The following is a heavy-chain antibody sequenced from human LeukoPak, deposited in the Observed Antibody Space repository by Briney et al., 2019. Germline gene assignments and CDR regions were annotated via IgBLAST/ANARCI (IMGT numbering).Heavy chain of an antibody. V-gene: IGHV4-61*09. CDR2: IDISGST. D-gene: IGHD2-21*01. Sequence: PSETLSLTCTVSGGSLTSGSHYGSWIRQPAGKGLEWIGNIDISGSTKYNPSLKSRVTIYIDMSKNQFSLELTSVTAADTAVYYCASDIDCVGGTCYSYNWFDPWGQGTLVTVSS. J-gene: IGHJ5*02. CDR3: ASDIDCVGGTCYSYNWFDP. CDR1: GGSLTSGSHY.